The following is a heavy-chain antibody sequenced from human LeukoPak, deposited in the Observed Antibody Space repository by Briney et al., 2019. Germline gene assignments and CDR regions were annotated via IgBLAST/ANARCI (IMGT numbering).Heavy chain of an antibody. CDR3: ARTGPPRVVAGTFDY. J-gene: IGHJ4*02. Sequence: PGGSLRLSCAASGFTFSNYWMQWVRQAPGKGLVWVSRINNDGSSTIYADSVKGRFTISRDNAKNSLYLQMNSLRVEDTAVYYCARTGPPRVVAGTFDYWGQGTLVTVSS. D-gene: IGHD6-19*01. CDR2: INNDGSST. V-gene: IGHV3-74*01. CDR1: GFTFSNYW.